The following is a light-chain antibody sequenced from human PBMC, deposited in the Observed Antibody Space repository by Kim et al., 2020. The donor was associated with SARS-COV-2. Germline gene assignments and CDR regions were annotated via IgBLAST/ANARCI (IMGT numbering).Light chain of an antibody. Sequence: SGKLTCILTGRHSSSAIEWYQQLPEKSPRYLMKVYSDGRRVKGDDIPDRLSGSSSGPERYLTISGLQFDDEADYYCQTFGSDNVVFGGGTKLTVL. J-gene: IGLJ2*01. V-gene: IGLV4-69*01. CDR3: QTFGSDNVV. CDR2: VYSDGRR. CDR1: GRHSSSA.